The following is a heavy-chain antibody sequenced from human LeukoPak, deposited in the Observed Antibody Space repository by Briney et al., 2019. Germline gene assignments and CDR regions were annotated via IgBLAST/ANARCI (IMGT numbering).Heavy chain of an antibody. CDR1: GFTFSDYY. V-gene: IGHV3-23*01. J-gene: IGHJ4*02. D-gene: IGHD3-3*01. Sequence: GGSLRLSCAASGFTFSDYYMSWIRQAPGKGLEWVSAISGSGGSTYYADSVKGRFTISRDNSKNTLYLQMNSLRAEDTAVYYCAKFPGTYYDFWSGYHFDYWGQGTLVTVSS. CDR2: ISGSGGST. CDR3: AKFPGTYYDFWSGYHFDY.